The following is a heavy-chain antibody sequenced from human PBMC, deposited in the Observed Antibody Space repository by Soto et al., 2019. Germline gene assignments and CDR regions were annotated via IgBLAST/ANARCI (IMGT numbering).Heavy chain of an antibody. J-gene: IGHJ6*02. V-gene: IGHV4-30-4*01. D-gene: IGHD1-20*01. CDR3: ARQGLTGRGYYYGMDV. CDR1: GGSISSGDYY. Sequence: PSETLSLTCTVSGGSISSGDYYWSWIRQPPGKGLEWIGYIYYSGSTYYNPSLKSRVTISVDTSKNLFSLKLSSVTAADTAGYDCARQGLTGRGYYYGMDVWGQGTTVTASS. CDR2: IYYSGST.